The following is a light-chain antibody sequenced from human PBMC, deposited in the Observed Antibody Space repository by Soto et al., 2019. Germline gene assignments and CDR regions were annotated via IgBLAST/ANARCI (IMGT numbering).Light chain of an antibody. CDR1: QSVSSW. V-gene: IGKV1-5*01. CDR2: DAS. Sequence: DIQMTQSPSTLSASVGDRVTITCRARQSVSSWLAWYQRKPGKAPKLLIYDASSLQSGVPSRFSGSGSGTQFTLTISSLQADDFGTYYCQQSNSYWTFGQGTKVDIK. CDR3: QQSNSYWT. J-gene: IGKJ1*01.